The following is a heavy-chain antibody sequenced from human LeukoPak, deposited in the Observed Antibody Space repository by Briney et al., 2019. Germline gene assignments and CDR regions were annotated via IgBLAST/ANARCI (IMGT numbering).Heavy chain of an antibody. V-gene: IGHV4-31*03. D-gene: IGHD5-18*01. J-gene: IGHJ4*02. Sequence: TSETLSLTCTVSGGSISSGGYYWSWIRQHPGKGLEWIGYNYYSGNTYYNPSLKSRVIISVDTSKNQFSLKLNSVTAADTAVYYCARAGGRGFGYGRLDSWGQGTLVTVSS. CDR1: GGSISSGGYY. CDR3: ARAGGRGFGYGRLDS. CDR2: NYYSGNT.